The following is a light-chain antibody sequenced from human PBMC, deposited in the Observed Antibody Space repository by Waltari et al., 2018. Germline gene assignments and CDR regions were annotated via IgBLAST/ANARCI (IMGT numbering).Light chain of an antibody. CDR2: DVS. Sequence: QSALTQPASVSGSPGQSVTIFCAGTSNDVGGYNSVSWYQEHPVQAPRVIIYDVSERPSGVSDRFSGSKSGNTASLTISGLQAEDEADYYCSSQSSNDVVLFGGGTKLTVL. V-gene: IGLV2-14*01. CDR1: SNDVGGYNS. CDR3: SSQSSNDVVL. J-gene: IGLJ2*01.